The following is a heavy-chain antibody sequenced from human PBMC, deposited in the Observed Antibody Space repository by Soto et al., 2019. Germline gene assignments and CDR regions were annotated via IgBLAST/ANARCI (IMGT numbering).Heavy chain of an antibody. Sequence: ASVKVSCKASGGTFSSYAISWVRQAPGQGLEWMGGIIPIFGTANYAQKFHGRVTITADESTSTAYMELSSLRSEDTAVYYCARVPRDPLTTNYYYYYGMDVWGQGTTVTVSS. J-gene: IGHJ6*02. CDR2: IIPIFGTA. V-gene: IGHV1-69*13. CDR1: GGTFSSYA. CDR3: ARVPRDPLTTNYYYYYGMDV. D-gene: IGHD7-27*01.